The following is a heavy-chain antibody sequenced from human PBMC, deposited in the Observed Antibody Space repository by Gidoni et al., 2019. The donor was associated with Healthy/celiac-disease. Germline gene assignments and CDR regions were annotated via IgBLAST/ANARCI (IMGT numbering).Heavy chain of an antibody. CDR3: ARDRDYYGSGAYYFDY. D-gene: IGHD3-10*01. CDR2: IKQDGSEK. V-gene: IGHV3-7*01. J-gene: IGHJ4*02. Sequence: EVQLVESGGGLVQPGGSLRLSCAASGFTFRSYWMSWVRQAPGKGLEWVANIKQDGSEKYYVDSVKGRFTISRDNAKNSLYLQMNSLRAEDTAVYYCARDRDYYGSGAYYFDYWGQGTLVTVSS. CDR1: GFTFRSYW.